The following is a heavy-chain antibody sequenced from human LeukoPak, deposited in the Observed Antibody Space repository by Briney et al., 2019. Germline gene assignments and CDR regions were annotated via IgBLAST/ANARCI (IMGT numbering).Heavy chain of an antibody. V-gene: IGHV3-23*01. CDR1: GFTFSSYA. CDR3: ARSTTREYDYVWGTQANGFDY. Sequence: GGSLRLSCAASGFTFSSYAMSWVRQAPGKGLEWVSAISGSGGSTYYADSVKGRFTISRDNAKNSLYLQMNSLRAEDTAVYYCARSTTREYDYVWGTQANGFDYWGQGTLVTVSS. CDR2: ISGSGGST. J-gene: IGHJ4*02. D-gene: IGHD3-16*01.